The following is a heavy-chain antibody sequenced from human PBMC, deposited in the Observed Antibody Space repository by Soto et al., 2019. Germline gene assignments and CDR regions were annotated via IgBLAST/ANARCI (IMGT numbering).Heavy chain of an antibody. CDR1: GGSISSGGYS. V-gene: IGHV4-30-2*01. CDR2: IYHSGST. Sequence: QLQLQESGSGLVKPSQTLSLTGAVSGGSISSGGYSWSWIRQPPGKGMEWIGYIYHSGSTYYNPSLNSRVTISVDRSQNQFSLKLSSVTAADKAVYYCASYYYDSSGYPSYGDYWGQGTLVTVSS. J-gene: IGHJ4*02. D-gene: IGHD3-22*01. CDR3: ASYYYDSSGYPSYGDY.